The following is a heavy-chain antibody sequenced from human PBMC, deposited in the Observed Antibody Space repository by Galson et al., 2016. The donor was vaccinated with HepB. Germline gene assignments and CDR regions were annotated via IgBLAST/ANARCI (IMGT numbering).Heavy chain of an antibody. D-gene: IGHD1-14*01. CDR1: GFTFSDYY. CDR2: ISGSGTSI. Sequence: SLRLSCAASGFTFSDYYMSWVRQAPGKGLEWLSIISGSGTSIYYADSVKGRFTVSRDNTKNLVYLQTNSLRAEDTAVYYCARDRSPDRYYGLGVWGHGTTVTVSS. CDR3: ARDRSPDRYYGLGV. J-gene: IGHJ6*02. V-gene: IGHV3-11*01.